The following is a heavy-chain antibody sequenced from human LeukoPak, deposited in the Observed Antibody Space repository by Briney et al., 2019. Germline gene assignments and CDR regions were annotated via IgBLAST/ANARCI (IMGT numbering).Heavy chain of an antibody. J-gene: IGHJ5*02. CDR2: IYYSGST. D-gene: IGHD3-22*01. Sequence: SETLSLTCTVSGGSISSGGYYWSWIRQHPGKGLEWIGYIYYSGSTYYNPSLKSRVTISVDTSKNQFSLKLSSVTAADTAVDYCARQSSGYYYGWFDPWGQGTLVTVSS. CDR1: GGSISSGGYY. CDR3: ARQSSGYYYGWFDP. V-gene: IGHV4-31*03.